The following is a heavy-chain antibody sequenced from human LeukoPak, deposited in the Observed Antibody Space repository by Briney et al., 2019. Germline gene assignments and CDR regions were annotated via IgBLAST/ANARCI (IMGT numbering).Heavy chain of an antibody. CDR3: ARDPEEYDISTGYSSVNWFDP. D-gene: IGHD3-9*01. CDR1: GGSISSSNW. CDR2: IYHSGST. V-gene: IGHV4-4*02. Sequence: PSETLSLTCAVSGGSISSSNWWSWVRQPPGKGLEWIGEIYHSGSTNYNPSLKSRVTISVDKSKNQFSLKLSSVTAADTAVYYCARDPEEYDISTGYSSVNWFDPWGQGTLVTVSS. J-gene: IGHJ5*02.